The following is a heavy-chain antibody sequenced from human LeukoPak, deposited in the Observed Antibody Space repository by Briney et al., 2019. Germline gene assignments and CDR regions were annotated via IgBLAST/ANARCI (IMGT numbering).Heavy chain of an antibody. CDR1: GFTFSSYW. J-gene: IGHJ3*02. V-gene: IGHV3-48*04. D-gene: IGHD2/OR15-2a*01. CDR3: AISSYDAFDI. Sequence: GGSLRLSCAASGFTFSSYWMSWVRQAPGKGLEWVSYISSSGSTIYYADSVKGRFTISRDNAKNSLYLQMNSLRAEDTAVYYCAISSYDAFDIWGQGTMVTVSS. CDR2: ISSSGSTI.